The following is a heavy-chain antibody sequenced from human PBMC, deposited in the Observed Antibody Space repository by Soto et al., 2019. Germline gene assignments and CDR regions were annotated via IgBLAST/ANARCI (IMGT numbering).Heavy chain of an antibody. J-gene: IGHJ4*02. CDR2: IIPIFGTA. Sequence: ASVKVSCKASGGTFSSYTISWVRQAPGQGLEWMGGIIPIFGTANYAQKFQGRVTITADESTSTAYMELSSLRSEDTAVYYCARDRGYSYSSLDYWGQGTLVTVSS. CDR3: ARDRGYSYSSLDY. V-gene: IGHV1-69*13. CDR1: GGTFSSYT. D-gene: IGHD5-18*01.